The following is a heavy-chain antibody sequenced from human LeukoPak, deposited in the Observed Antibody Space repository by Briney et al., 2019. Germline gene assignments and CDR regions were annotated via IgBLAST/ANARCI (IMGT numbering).Heavy chain of an antibody. CDR3: ARGGGSNWFDP. CDR1: GGSISSYY. V-gene: IGHV4-59*01. CDR2: IYYSGST. J-gene: IGHJ5*02. Sequence: SVTLSLTCTVSGGSISSYYWSWIRQPPGKGLEWIGYIYYSGSTNHNPSLKSRVTISVDTSKNQFSLKLSSVTAADTAVYYCARGGGSNWFDPWGQGTLLTVSS. D-gene: IGHD2-15*01.